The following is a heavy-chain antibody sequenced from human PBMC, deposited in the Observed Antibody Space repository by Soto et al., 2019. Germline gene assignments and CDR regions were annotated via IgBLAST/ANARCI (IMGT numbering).Heavy chain of an antibody. J-gene: IGHJ5*02. V-gene: IGHV4-59*08. D-gene: IGHD4-17*01. CDR2: IYYSGST. Sequence: SETLSLTCTVSGGSISSYYWSWIRQPPGKGLEWIGYIYYSGSTNYNPSLKSRVTISVDTSKNQFSLKLSSVTAADTAVYYCARHPPVVYGDYGWFDPWGQGTLVTVSS. CDR1: GGSISSYY. CDR3: ARHPPVVYGDYGWFDP.